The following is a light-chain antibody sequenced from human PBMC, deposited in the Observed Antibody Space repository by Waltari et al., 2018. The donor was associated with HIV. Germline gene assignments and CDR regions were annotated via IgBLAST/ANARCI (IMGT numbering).Light chain of an antibody. V-gene: IGLV2-8*01. CDR2: EVN. Sequence: QSALTQPPSASGSPGQSVTISCTGTSSDVGGSKYVSWYQQHPGKAPKFMIYEVNKRPAGGPGRCAGAKSANAACLTVSGLQADDEADYYCNSYAGSNNWGFGGGTKLTVL. CDR3: NSYAGSNNWG. J-gene: IGLJ3*02. CDR1: SSDVGGSKY.